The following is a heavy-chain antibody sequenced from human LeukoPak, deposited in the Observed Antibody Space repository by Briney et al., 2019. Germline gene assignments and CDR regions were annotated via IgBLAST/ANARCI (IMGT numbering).Heavy chain of an antibody. CDR3: ARDQYYDSSGYLYFDY. Sequence: ASVKVSCKASGYTFKNYGINWVRQAPGQGLEWMGWISAYNGYTKYAQKVQGRVTMTTDTSTSTAYMELSRLRSDDTAVYYCARDQYYDSSGYLYFDYWGQGTLVTVSS. J-gene: IGHJ4*02. V-gene: IGHV1-18*01. CDR1: GYTFKNYG. D-gene: IGHD3-22*01. CDR2: ISAYNGYT.